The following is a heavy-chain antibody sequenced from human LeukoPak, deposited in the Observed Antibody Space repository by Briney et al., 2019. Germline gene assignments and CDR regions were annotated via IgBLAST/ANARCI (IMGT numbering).Heavy chain of an antibody. V-gene: IGHV3-33*01. D-gene: IGHD4-17*01. CDR2: IWYDGSNK. CDR3: ARSNYGDYVGRAFDI. Sequence: PGRSLRLSCAASGFTFSSYGMHWVRQAPGKGLEWVAVIWYDGSNKYYADSMKGRFTISRDNSKNTLYLQMNSLRAEDTAVYYCARSNYGDYVGRAFDIWGQGTMVTVSS. CDR1: GFTFSSYG. J-gene: IGHJ3*02.